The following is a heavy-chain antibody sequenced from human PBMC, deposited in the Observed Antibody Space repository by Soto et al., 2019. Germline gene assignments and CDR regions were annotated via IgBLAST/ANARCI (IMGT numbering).Heavy chain of an antibody. Sequence: GGSLRLSCAASGFTFSSYAMSWVRQAPGKGLEWVSAISGSGGSTYYADSVKGRFIISRDNSKNTLYLQMNSLRAEDTAVYYCAKVDQWLVLRYFDYWGQGTLVTVSS. CDR2: ISGSGGST. V-gene: IGHV3-23*01. CDR1: GFTFSSYA. J-gene: IGHJ4*02. CDR3: AKVDQWLVLRYFDY. D-gene: IGHD6-19*01.